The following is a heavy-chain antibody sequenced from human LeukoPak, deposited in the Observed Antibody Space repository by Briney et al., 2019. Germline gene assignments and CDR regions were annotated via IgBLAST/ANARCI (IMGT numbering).Heavy chain of an antibody. CDR2: IYYSGST. Sequence: SETLSLNCTVSGGSISSYYWSWIRQPPGKGLEWIGYIYYSGSTNYNPSLKSRVTISVDTSKNQFSLKLSSVTAADTAVYYCAREPTVVTLNAFDIWGQGTMVTVSS. CDR1: GGSISSYY. D-gene: IGHD4-23*01. CDR3: AREPTVVTLNAFDI. J-gene: IGHJ3*02. V-gene: IGHV4-59*01.